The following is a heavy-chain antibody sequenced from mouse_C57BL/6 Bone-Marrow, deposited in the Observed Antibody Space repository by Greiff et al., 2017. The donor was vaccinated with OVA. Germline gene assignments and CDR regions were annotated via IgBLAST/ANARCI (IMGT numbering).Heavy chain of an antibody. Sequence: QVQLQQSGAELARPGASVKLSCKASGYTFTSYGISWVKQRTGQGLEWIGEIYPRSGNTYYNEKFKGKATLTADKSDSTACMELRSLTSEDAAVDFCARALLIYFDYWGQGTTLTVSS. D-gene: IGHD2-10*01. V-gene: IGHV1-81*01. J-gene: IGHJ2*01. CDR1: GYTFTSYG. CDR2: IYPRSGNT. CDR3: ARALLIYFDY.